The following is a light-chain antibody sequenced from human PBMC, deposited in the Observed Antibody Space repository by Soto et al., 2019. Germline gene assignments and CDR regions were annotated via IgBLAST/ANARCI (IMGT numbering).Light chain of an antibody. CDR2: EAS. J-gene: IGKJ1*01. V-gene: IGKV1-5*03. CDR3: QQYYSYSTWT. Sequence: DIQMTQSPSTLSASVGDRVTITCRASQSISSWLAWYQQKPGKAPKLLIYEASSLESGVPSRFSGSGSGTESTLTISSLQPDDFATYYCQQYYSYSTWTFGQGTKVEIK. CDR1: QSISSW.